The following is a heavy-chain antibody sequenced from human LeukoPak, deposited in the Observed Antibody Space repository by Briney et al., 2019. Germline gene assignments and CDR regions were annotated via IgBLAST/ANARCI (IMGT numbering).Heavy chain of an antibody. J-gene: IGHJ2*01. D-gene: IGHD2-2*01. CDR2: ISGSGGST. V-gene: IGHV3-23*01. Sequence: TGVSVRLSCGACGFTFSRYAMIWLRQAPGRGLEGVSAISGSGGSTYYADSVKGRFTISRDNSKNTLYLQMNSLRAEDTAVYYCAKDSILGYCSSTSCPNWYFDLWGRGTLVTVSS. CDR3: AKDSILGYCSSTSCPNWYFDL. CDR1: GFTFSRYA.